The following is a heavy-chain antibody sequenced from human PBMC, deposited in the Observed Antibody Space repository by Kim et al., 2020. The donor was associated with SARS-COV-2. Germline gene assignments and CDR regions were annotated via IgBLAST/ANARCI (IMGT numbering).Heavy chain of an antibody. J-gene: IGHJ4*01. CDR1: GFTFGTYA. Sequence: GGSLRLSCVTSGFTFGTYAMSWVRQAPEKGLEWVSGISSSGGRKYYAESVEGWFTISRDSYKNTQHLQMGSLRVDDTALYYCVGIRGCSSTSCYVEYWG. D-gene: IGHD2-2*01. V-gene: IGHV3-23*01. CDR2: ISSSGGRK. CDR3: VGIRGCSSTSCYVEY.